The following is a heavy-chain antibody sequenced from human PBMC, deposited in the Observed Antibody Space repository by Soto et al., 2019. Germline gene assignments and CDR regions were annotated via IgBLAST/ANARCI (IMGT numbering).Heavy chain of an antibody. CDR1: GGSIRDYF. CDR2: IYYSGRT. V-gene: IGHV4-59*01. D-gene: IGHD4-17*01. Sequence: QVQLQESGPGLVKPSETLSLTCTVSGGSIRDYFWTWIRQPPGKGLEWIGYIYYSGRTNYNPSLKGRVSISVDTSKNHFSLQLRSVTAADTAGYYCARVGGDDFGDSGGFDYWGQGTLVTVSS. CDR3: ARVGGDDFGDSGGFDY. J-gene: IGHJ4*02.